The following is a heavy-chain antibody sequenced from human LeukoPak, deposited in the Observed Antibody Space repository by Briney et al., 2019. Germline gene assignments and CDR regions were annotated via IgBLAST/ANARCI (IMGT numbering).Heavy chain of an antibody. CDR1: GFTVSSNY. Sequence: PGGSLRLSCAASGFTVSSNYMSWVRQAPGKGLEWVSIIYSGGSTYYADFVKGRFTISRDNSKNTLYLQMNSLRAEDTAVYYCARDISSGYYDAFDIWGQGTMVTVSS. J-gene: IGHJ3*02. V-gene: IGHV3-66*01. CDR2: IYSGGST. D-gene: IGHD3-22*01. CDR3: ARDISSGYYDAFDI.